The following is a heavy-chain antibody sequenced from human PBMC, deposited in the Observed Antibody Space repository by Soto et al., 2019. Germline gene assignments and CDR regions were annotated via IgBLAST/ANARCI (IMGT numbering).Heavy chain of an antibody. CDR3: ARAGRRRTVIAARQGPGFDP. Sequence: SETLSLTCTVSNSSISNTTYYWGWMRQPPGKGLEWIGSIYHRGSTYYNPSLKSRVTISVDTSKNQFSLKLSSVTAADTAVYYCARAGRRRTVIAARQGPGFDPWGQGTLVTVSS. J-gene: IGHJ5*02. D-gene: IGHD6-6*01. V-gene: IGHV4-39*01. CDR1: NSSISNTTYY. CDR2: IYHRGST.